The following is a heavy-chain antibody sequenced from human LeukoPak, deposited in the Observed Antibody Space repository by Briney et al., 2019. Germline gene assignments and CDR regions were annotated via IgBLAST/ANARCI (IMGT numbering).Heavy chain of an antibody. D-gene: IGHD2-2*01. J-gene: IGHJ5*02. V-gene: IGHV4-34*01. CDR1: GGSISSYY. Sequence: SETLSLTCTVSGGSISSYYWSWIRQPPGKGLEWIGEINHSGSTNYNPSLKSRVTISVDTSKNQFSLKLSSVTAADTAVYYCARHTPSRYCSSTSCRSSKFFDPWGQGTLVTVSS. CDR3: ARHTPSRYCSSTSCRSSKFFDP. CDR2: INHSGST.